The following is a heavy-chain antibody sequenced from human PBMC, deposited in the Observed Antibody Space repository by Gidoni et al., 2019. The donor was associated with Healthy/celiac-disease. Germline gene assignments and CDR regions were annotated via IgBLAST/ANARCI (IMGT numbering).Heavy chain of an antibody. D-gene: IGHD1-26*01. CDR2: ISSSSSTI. J-gene: IGHJ4*02. CDR3: ARDCLPWEPRGYFDY. CDR1: GFTFSSYS. Sequence: EVQLVESGGGLVQPGGSLRLSCAASGFTFSSYSMNWVRQAPGKGLEWVSYISSSSSTIYYADSVKGRFTISRDNAKNSLYLQMNSLRAEDTAVYYCARDCLPWEPRGYFDYWGQGTLVTVSS. V-gene: IGHV3-48*01.